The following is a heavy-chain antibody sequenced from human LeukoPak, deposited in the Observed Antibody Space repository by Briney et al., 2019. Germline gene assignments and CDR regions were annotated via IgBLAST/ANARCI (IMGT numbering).Heavy chain of an antibody. CDR1: GGSFSGYY. CDR2: INHSGSA. Sequence: SETLSLTCAVSGGSFSGYYWTWIRQPPGKGLEWIREINHSGSANYNPSLMSRVTISLDTSKNHFSLNLSSVTAADTAVYYCARGQGTVTTHWGQGTLVTVSS. V-gene: IGHV4-34*01. J-gene: IGHJ4*02. D-gene: IGHD4-11*01. CDR3: ARGQGTVTTH.